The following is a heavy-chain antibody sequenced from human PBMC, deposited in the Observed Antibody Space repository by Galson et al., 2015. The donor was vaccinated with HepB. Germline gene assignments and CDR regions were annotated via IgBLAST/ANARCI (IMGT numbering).Heavy chain of an antibody. J-gene: IGHJ4*02. D-gene: IGHD3-22*01. Sequence: QSGAEVTKPGESLKISCKGSGYSFTSYWIGWVRQMPGKGLEWMGIIYPGDSDTRYSPSFQGQVTISADKSISTAYLQWSSLKASDTAMYYCARQGAYYYDSSGYYWVDYWGQGTLVTVSS. CDR1: GYSFTSYW. CDR3: ARQGAYYYDSSGYYWVDY. V-gene: IGHV5-51*01. CDR2: IYPGDSDT.